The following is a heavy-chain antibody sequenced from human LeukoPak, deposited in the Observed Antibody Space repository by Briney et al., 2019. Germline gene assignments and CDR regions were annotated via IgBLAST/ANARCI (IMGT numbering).Heavy chain of an antibody. D-gene: IGHD4-17*01. Sequence: GGPRRLSGAPSGFTYSTYSMNWFGKAPGKGLEGVSFISRDGGTIDYADSVKGRFTISRDNAKNSLYLQMNSLRGEDTAVYYCARKAITVTTFDYWGQGTLVTVSS. V-gene: IGHV3-48*04. CDR3: ARKAITVTTFDY. J-gene: IGHJ4*02. CDR1: GFTYSTYS. CDR2: ISRDGGTI.